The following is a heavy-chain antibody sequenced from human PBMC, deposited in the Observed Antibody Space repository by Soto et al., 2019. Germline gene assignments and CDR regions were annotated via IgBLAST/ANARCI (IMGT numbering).Heavy chain of an antibody. Sequence: EVQLVESGGGLVQPGGSLKLSCEASGFTFSDSAMHWVRQASGKGLEWVGRIRSKANSYATAYAASVKGRFTISRDDSKNRAYLQMNSLKTEDAAVYYCTRQLGYCTGTSCYAAGYYYGMDVWGQGTTVTVSS. CDR3: TRQLGYCTGTSCYAAGYYYGMDV. V-gene: IGHV3-73*02. CDR1: GFTFSDSA. J-gene: IGHJ6*02. D-gene: IGHD2-2*01. CDR2: IRSKANSYAT.